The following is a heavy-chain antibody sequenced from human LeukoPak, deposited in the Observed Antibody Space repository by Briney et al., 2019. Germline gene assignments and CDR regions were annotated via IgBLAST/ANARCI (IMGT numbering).Heavy chain of an antibody. CDR1: GFTFSSYS. CDR3: AGLY. J-gene: IGHJ4*02. V-gene: IGHV3-7*01. Sequence: GGSLRLSCAASGFTFSSYSMNWVRQAPGKGLEWVANIKPDGSEKYYVDSVKGRFTISRDNAKNSLYLQMSSLRAEDTAVYYCAGLYWGQGTLVTVSS. CDR2: IKPDGSEK.